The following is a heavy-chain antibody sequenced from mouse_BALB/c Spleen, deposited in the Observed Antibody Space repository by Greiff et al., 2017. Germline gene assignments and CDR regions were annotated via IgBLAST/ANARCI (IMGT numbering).Heavy chain of an antibody. CDR3: TRRRGGSENYFDY. J-gene: IGHJ2*01. V-gene: IGHV1-5*01. CDR1: GYTFTSYW. CDR2: IYPGNSDT. Sequence: VQLQQSGTVLARPGASVKMSCKASGYTFTSYWMHWVKQRPGQGLEWIGAIYPGNSDTSYNQKFKGKAKLTAVTSTSTAYMELSSLTNEDSAVYYCTRRRGGSENYFDYWGQGTTLTVSS.